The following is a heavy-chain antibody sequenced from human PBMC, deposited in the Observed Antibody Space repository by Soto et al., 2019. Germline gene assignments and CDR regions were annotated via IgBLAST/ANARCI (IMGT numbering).Heavy chain of an antibody. CDR1: GYTFTSYG. CDR2: ISAYNGNT. J-gene: IGHJ4*02. D-gene: IGHD6-13*01. Sequence: EASVKVSCKASGYTFTSYGISWVRQAPGQGLEWMGWISAYNGNTNYAQKLQGRVTMTTDTSTSTAYMELRSLRSDDTAVYYCAKTGGIAAAGSPYYFDYWGQGTLVTVSS. CDR3: AKTGGIAAAGSPYYFDY. V-gene: IGHV1-18*01.